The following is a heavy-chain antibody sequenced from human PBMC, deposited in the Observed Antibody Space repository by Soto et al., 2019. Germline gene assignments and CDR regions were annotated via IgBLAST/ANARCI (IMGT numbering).Heavy chain of an antibody. CDR3: ARSYNGLNWNPLPHY. V-gene: IGHV4-39*01. CDR2: IYYSGST. J-gene: IGHJ4*02. CDR1: GGSISSSSYY. Sequence: SETLSLTCTVSGGSISSSSYYWGWIRQPPGKGLEWIGSIYYSGSTYYNPSLKSRVTISVDTSKNQFSLKLSSVTAADTAVYYCARSYNGLNWNPLPHYWGQGTLVTVSS. D-gene: IGHD1-20*01.